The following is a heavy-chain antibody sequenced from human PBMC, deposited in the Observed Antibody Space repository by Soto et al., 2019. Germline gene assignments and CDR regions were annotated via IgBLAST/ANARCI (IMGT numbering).Heavy chain of an antibody. CDR2: IYYSGST. J-gene: IGHJ6*02. Sequence: PSETLSLTCTVSGGSVNSGDYYWSWIRQPPGKGLEWIGNIYYSGSTYYNPFLKSRVTISVDTSKNQFSLKLSSVTAADTAVYYCAREPGELDVNYYGMDVWGQGTTVTVSS. D-gene: IGHD3-10*01. CDR3: AREPGELDVNYYGMDV. CDR1: GGSVNSGDYY. V-gene: IGHV4-61*08.